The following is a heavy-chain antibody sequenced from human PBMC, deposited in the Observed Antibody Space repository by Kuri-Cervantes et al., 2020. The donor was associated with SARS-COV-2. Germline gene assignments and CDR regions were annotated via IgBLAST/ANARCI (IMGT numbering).Heavy chain of an antibody. Sequence: SVKVSCKASGYTFTGYYMHWVRQAPGQGLEWMGGIIPIFGTANYAQKFQGRVTITADESTSTAYMELSSLRSEDTAVYYCARDPTYYDFWSGYSRGNWFDPWGQGTLVTVSS. CDR1: GYTFTGYY. V-gene: IGHV1-69*13. CDR3: ARDPTYYDFWSGYSRGNWFDP. J-gene: IGHJ5*02. D-gene: IGHD3-3*01. CDR2: IIPIFGTA.